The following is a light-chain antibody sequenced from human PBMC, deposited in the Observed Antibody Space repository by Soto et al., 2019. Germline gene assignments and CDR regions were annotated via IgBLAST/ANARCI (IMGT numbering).Light chain of an antibody. CDR1: QSIGSW. V-gene: IGKV1-5*03. J-gene: IGKJ1*01. CDR2: KAS. CDR3: QHYNTYAT. Sequence: DIQMTQSPSTLSASVGDRVTMTCRASQSIGSWLAWYQQRPGKAPKLLIYKASTLESGVPSRFSSSGAGTEFTLTISSLRPDDFATYYCQHYNTYATFGQGTKVEIK.